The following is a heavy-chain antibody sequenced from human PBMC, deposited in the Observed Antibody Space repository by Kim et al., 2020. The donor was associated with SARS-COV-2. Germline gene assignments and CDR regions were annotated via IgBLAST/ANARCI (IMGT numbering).Heavy chain of an antibody. J-gene: IGHJ6*02. D-gene: IGHD2-15*01. Sequence: GGSLRLSCAASGFTFSSYAMSWVRQAPGKGLEWVSAISGSGGGTYYADSVKGRFTISRDNSKNTLYLQMNSLRAEDTAVYYCATLPGVVVVAATQHYYYGMDVWGQGTTVTVSS. CDR2: ISGSGGGT. CDR3: ATLPGVVVVAATQHYYYGMDV. CDR1: GFTFSSYA. V-gene: IGHV3-23*01.